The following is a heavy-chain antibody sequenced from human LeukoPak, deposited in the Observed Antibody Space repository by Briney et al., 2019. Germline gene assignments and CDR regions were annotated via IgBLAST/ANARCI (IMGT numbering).Heavy chain of an antibody. CDR3: AREGNYGDYVIYYYYMDV. D-gene: IGHD4-17*01. V-gene: IGHV3-66*01. CDR1: GFTVSSNY. CDR2: IYSGGST. J-gene: IGHJ6*03. Sequence: PGGSLRLSCAASGFTVSSNYMSWVRQAPGKGLEWVSVIYSGGSTYYADSVKGRFTISRDNSKNSLYLQMNSLRAEDTAVYYCAREGNYGDYVIYYYYMDVWGKGTTVTVSS.